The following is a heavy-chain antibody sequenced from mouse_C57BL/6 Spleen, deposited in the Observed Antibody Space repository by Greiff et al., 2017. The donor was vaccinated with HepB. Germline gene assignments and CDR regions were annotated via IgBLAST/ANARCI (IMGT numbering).Heavy chain of an antibody. CDR2: IYPGSGNT. J-gene: IGHJ3*01. Sequence: VQLQESGAELVRPGASVKLSCKASGYTFTDYYINWVKQRPGQGLEWIARIYPGSGNTYYNEKFKGKATLTAEKSSSTAYMQLSSLTSEDSAVYFCARSYYGSSYLFAYWGQGTLVTVSA. D-gene: IGHD1-1*01. CDR1: GYTFTDYY. CDR3: ARSYYGSSYLFAY. V-gene: IGHV1-76*01.